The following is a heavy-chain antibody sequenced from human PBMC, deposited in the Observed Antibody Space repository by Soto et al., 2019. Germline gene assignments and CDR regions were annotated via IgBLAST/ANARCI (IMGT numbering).Heavy chain of an antibody. CDR1: GYTFTSYG. D-gene: IGHD2-2*01. J-gene: IGHJ5*02. V-gene: IGHV1-18*01. CDR2: ISAYNGNT. CDR3: ARDTPYIVVVPAAISPSPVYNWFAP. Sequence: ASVKVSCKASGYTFTSYGISWVRQAPGQGLEWMGWISAYNGNTNYAQKLQGRVTMTTDTSTSTAYMELRSLRSDDTAVYYGARDTPYIVVVPAAISPSPVYNWFAPWGQGPLVPVSS.